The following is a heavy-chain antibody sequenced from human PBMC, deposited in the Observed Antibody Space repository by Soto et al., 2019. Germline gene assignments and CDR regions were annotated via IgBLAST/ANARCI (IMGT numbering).Heavy chain of an antibody. D-gene: IGHD2-21*01. CDR2: INAGNGNT. Sequence: QVQLVQSGAEVKKPGASVKVSCKASGYTFTSYAMHWVRQAPGQRLEWVGWINAGNGNTKYSQNFQGRVTITRDTSASTAYMELSSLRSEDTAVYYCARDLAYGIPDYWGQGTLVTVSS. CDR1: GYTFTSYA. J-gene: IGHJ4*02. CDR3: ARDLAYGIPDY. V-gene: IGHV1-3*01.